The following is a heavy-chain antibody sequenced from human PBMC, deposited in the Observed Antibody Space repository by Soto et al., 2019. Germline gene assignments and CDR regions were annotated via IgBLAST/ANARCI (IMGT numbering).Heavy chain of an antibody. J-gene: IGHJ4*02. Sequence: QVQLVQSGAEVKKPGSSVKVSCKASGGTFSSYAISWVRQAPGQGLEWMGGIIPIFGTANYAQKCQGRVTITADESTSTAYMELISLRSEDTAVYYCARVAVRDGYNPYYFDYWGQGTLVTVSS. V-gene: IGHV1-69*01. CDR3: ARVAVRDGYNPYYFDY. CDR1: GGTFSSYA. CDR2: IIPIFGTA. D-gene: IGHD5-12*01.